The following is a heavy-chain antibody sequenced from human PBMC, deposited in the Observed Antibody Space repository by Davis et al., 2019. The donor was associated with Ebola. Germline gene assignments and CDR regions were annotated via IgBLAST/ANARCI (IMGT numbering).Heavy chain of an antibody. CDR3: AKDLDSSGWFNWFDP. CDR1: VITFSSYA. Sequence: GESLKISCADSVITFSSYAMTWVRQAPGKGLEWVSAISGSGGTTYYAGSVKGRFTVSRDNSKNTLYLQMNSLRAEDTAVYYCAKDLDSSGWFNWFDPWGQGTLVTVSS. J-gene: IGHJ5*02. CDR2: ISGSGGTT. D-gene: IGHD6-19*01. V-gene: IGHV3-23*01.